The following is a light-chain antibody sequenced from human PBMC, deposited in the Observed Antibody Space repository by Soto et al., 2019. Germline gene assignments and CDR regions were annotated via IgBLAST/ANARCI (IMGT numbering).Light chain of an antibody. CDR3: SSYTSSSTRV. CDR1: SSDVGGYNY. V-gene: IGLV2-14*01. J-gene: IGLJ2*01. Sequence: SALTQPASVSGSPGQSITLSCTGTSSDVGGYNYVSWYQQHPGKAPKLMIYDVSNRPSGVSNRFSGSKSGNTASLTISGLQAEYEADYYCSSYTSSSTRVFGGGTKLTVL. CDR2: DVS.